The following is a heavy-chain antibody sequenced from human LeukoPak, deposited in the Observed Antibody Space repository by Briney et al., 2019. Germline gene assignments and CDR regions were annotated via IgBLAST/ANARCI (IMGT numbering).Heavy chain of an antibody. V-gene: IGHV4-39*07. CDR1: GGSISSSSYY. CDR2: IYYSGST. D-gene: IGHD3-16*01. CDR3: ARDLRGMIDY. J-gene: IGHJ4*02. Sequence: SETLSLTCTVSGGSISSSSYYWGWIRQPPGKGLEWIGSIYYSGSTYYNPSLKSRVTISVDRSKNQFSLKLSSVTAADTAMYYCARDLRGMIDYWGQGTLVTVSS.